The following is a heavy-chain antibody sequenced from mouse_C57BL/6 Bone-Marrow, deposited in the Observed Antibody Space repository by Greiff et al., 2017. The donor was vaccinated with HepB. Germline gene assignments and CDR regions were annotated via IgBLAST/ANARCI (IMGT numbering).Heavy chain of an antibody. Sequence: QVQLQQSGPGLVQPSQSLSITCTVSGFSLTSYGVHWVRQSPGKGLEWLGVIWSGGSTDYNAAFISRLSISKDNSKSQVFFKMNSLQANDTAIYYCARASYYYYGLDYEGQGTTLTVSS. J-gene: IGHJ2*01. CDR1: GFSLTSYG. D-gene: IGHD1-1*01. CDR3: ARASYYYYGLDY. CDR2: IWSGGST. V-gene: IGHV2-2*02.